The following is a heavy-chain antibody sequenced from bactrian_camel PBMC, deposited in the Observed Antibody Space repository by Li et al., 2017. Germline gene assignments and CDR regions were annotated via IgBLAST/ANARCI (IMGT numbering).Heavy chain of an antibody. CDR2: IDIGGAA. CDR3: AADPSYRTTCSGPSVRPSAFGY. CDR1: GDTFSTYY. V-gene: IGHV3S53*01. J-gene: IGHJ6*01. Sequence: HVQLVESGGGSVQPGGSLRLSCVLSGDTFSTYYMAWFRNEREAVAAIDIGGAATYTHSVAGRFTISRDNAKNTLYLQMNSLKPEDTGMYYCAADPSYRTTCSGPSVRPSAFGYSGQGTQVTVS. D-gene: IGHD2*01.